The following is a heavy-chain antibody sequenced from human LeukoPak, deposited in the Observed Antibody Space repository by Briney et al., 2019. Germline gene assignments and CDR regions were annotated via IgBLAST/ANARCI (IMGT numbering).Heavy chain of an antibody. V-gene: IGHV1-69*05. CDR2: IIPIFGTA. D-gene: IGHD3-22*01. CDR3: AREPRYYYDSSGYYYLDY. CDR1: GGTFSSYA. J-gene: IGHJ4*02. Sequence: SVKVSCKASGGTFSSYAISWVRQAPGQGLEWMGRIIPIFGTANYAQKFQGRVTITTDESTSTAYMELSSLRSEDTAVYYCAREPRYYYDSSGYYYLDYWGQGTLVTVSS.